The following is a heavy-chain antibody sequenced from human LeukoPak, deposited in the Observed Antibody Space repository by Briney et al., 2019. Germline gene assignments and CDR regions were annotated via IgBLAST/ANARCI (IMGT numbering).Heavy chain of an antibody. CDR3: ARDHPTNSGSYFLRGIPFDY. CDR2: IKQDGSEK. V-gene: IGHV3-7*01. CDR1: GFTFSSYS. D-gene: IGHD1-26*01. J-gene: IGHJ4*02. Sequence: PGGSLRLSCAASGFTFSSYSMSWVRQAPGKGLEWVANIKQDGSEKYYVDSVKGRFTISRDNTKNSLYLQMNSLRAEDTAVYYCARDHPTNSGSYFLRGIPFDYWGQGTLVTVSS.